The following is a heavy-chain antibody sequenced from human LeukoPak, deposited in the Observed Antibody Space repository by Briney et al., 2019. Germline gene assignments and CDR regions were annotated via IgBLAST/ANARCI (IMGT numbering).Heavy chain of an antibody. CDR3: ARDVAPLDWLDV. CDR2: IKSDGSST. J-gene: IGHJ6*02. V-gene: IGHV3-74*01. D-gene: IGHD3-9*01. CDR1: GFTLTTYW. Sequence: GGALRLSCAACGFTLTTYWMQGVGQAPGKGLVGVARIKSDGSSTSYADSVKGRFTVSRDSAKNTLYLQMNSLRAEDTAVYYCARDVAPLDWLDVWGQGTTVTVSS.